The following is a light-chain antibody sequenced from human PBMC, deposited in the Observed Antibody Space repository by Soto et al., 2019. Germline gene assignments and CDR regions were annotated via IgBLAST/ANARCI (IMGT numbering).Light chain of an antibody. CDR3: QQANSFPWT. Sequence: DIQMTQSPSSVSAPVGDRVTITCRASQGVGSWLAWYQQKPGKAPKLLIFAASSLQSGVPSRFSGSGSGTDFTLTISSLQPEDVATYCCQQANSFPWTFGQGTEVEIK. J-gene: IGKJ1*01. V-gene: IGKV1-12*01. CDR1: QGVGSW. CDR2: AAS.